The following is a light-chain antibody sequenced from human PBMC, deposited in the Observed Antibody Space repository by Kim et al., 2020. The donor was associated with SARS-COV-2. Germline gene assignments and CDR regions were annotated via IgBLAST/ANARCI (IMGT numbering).Light chain of an antibody. Sequence: ASVGVRVTITCRASQSISSWLAWYQQKPGKAPKLLIYKASSLEGGVPSRFSGSGSGTEFTLTISSLQPDDFATYYCQQSNSYSLTFGGGTKVDIK. CDR1: QSISSW. V-gene: IGKV1-5*03. CDR3: QQSNSYSLT. CDR2: KAS. J-gene: IGKJ4*01.